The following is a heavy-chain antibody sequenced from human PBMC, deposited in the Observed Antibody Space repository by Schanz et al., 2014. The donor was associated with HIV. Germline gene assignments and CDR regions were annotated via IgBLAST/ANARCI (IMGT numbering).Heavy chain of an antibody. J-gene: IGHJ6*02. CDR3: ARDIPRDTVTRYYGMDV. CDR1: GASISSGGFY. Sequence: QVQLQESGPGLVKPSQTLSLTCNVSGASISSGGFYWSWIRQRPGKGLEWIAYIYYSGSTYYNPSLQSRTTISLDTSKTRFSLRLNSVTAADTAVYYCARDIPRDTVTRYYGMDVWGQGTTVTVSS. CDR2: IYYSGST. V-gene: IGHV4-31*03. D-gene: IGHD4-4*01.